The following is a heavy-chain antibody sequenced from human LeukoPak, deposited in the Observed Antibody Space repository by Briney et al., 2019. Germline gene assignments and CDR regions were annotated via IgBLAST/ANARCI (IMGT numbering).Heavy chain of an antibody. Sequence: GGSLRLSCAASGFTFSSYWMSWVRQAPGKGLEWVANIKQDGSESYYVDSVKGRFTFSRDNAKNSLYLQMNSLRAEDTAVYYCARDQSSGWYAVDYWGQGTLVTVSS. J-gene: IGHJ4*02. D-gene: IGHD6-19*01. CDR3: ARDQSSGWYAVDY. V-gene: IGHV3-7*01. CDR1: GFTFSSYW. CDR2: IKQDGSES.